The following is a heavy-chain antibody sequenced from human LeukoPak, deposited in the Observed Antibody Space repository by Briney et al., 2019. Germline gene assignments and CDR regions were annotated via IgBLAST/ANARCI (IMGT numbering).Heavy chain of an antibody. CDR3: ARDLVMATPLGYYDILTGYQFDY. CDR1: GYTFTSYG. Sequence: ASVKVSCKASGYTFTSYGISWVRQAPGQGLEWMGWINPNSGGTNYAQKFQGRVTMTRDTSISTAYMELSRLRSDDTAVYYCARDLVMATPLGYYDILTGYQFDYWGQGTLVTVSS. J-gene: IGHJ4*02. D-gene: IGHD3-9*01. CDR2: INPNSGGT. V-gene: IGHV1-2*02.